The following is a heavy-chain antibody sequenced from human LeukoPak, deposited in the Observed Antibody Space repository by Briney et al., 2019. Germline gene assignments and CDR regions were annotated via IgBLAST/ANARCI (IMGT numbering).Heavy chain of an antibody. J-gene: IGHJ6*02. V-gene: IGHV4-31*03. Sequence: SETLSLTCTVSGGSISSGGYYWSWIRQHPGKGLEWIGYIYYSGSTYYNPSLKSRVTISVDTSKNQFSLKLSSVTAADTAVYYCARDSPPYGMDVWGQGTTVTVSS. CDR1: GGSISSGGYY. CDR2: IYYSGST. CDR3: ARDSPPYGMDV.